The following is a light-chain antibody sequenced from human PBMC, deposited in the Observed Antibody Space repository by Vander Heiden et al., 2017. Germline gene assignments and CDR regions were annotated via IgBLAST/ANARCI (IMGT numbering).Light chain of an antibody. Sequence: DIVMTQFPPSLPASLAEPATVDGKASKTGLDSQSNRNCLAWYQQKAGQAPKLLIYWSSNRACGVPARFSGSGSGTDFTLIISSVQAEDVAVYYCQQYYTTPLTFGGGTKVAIK. CDR2: WSS. CDR3: QQYYTTPLT. CDR1: KTGLDSQSNRNC. J-gene: IGKJ4*01. V-gene: IGKV4-1*01.